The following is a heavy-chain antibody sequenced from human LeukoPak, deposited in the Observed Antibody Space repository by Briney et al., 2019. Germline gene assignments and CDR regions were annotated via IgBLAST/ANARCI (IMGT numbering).Heavy chain of an antibody. J-gene: IGHJ4*02. Sequence: GGSLRLSCAASGFTFSSYGMHWVRQAPGKGLEWVAFIRYDGSNKYCADSVKGRFTISRDNSKNTLYLQMNSLRAEDTAVYYCARASITMVRGVLDYWGQGTLVTVSS. V-gene: IGHV3-30*02. D-gene: IGHD3-10*01. CDR1: GFTFSSYG. CDR3: ARASITMVRGVLDY. CDR2: IRYDGSNK.